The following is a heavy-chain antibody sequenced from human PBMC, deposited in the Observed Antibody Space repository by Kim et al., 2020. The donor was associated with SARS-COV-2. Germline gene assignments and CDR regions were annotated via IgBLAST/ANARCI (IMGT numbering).Heavy chain of an antibody. D-gene: IGHD5-18*01. CDR3: ARSGYSYGPDY. V-gene: IGHV3-20*03. CDR2: T. J-gene: IGHJ4*02. Sequence: TGYAGSVKGRFTISRDNAKNSLYLQMNSLRAEDTALFYCARSGYSYGPDYWGQGTLVTVSS.